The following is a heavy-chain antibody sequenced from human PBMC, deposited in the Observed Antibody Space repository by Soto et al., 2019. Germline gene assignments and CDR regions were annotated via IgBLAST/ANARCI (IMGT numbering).Heavy chain of an antibody. V-gene: IGHV3-48*01. CDR1: GFTFSSYS. CDR3: ARENGGSHYYDSSGYITHFAY. J-gene: IGHJ4*02. CDR2: ISSSSSTI. Sequence: LRLSCAASGFTFSSYSMNWVRQAPGKGLEWVSYISSSSSTIYYADSVKGRFTISRDNAKNSLYLQMNSLRGEDTAVYYCARENGGSHYYDSSGYITHFAYWGQGTLVTVYS. D-gene: IGHD3-22*01.